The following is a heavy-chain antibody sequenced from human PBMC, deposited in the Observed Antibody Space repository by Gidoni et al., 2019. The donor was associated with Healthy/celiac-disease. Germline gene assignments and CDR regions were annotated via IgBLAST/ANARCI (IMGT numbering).Heavy chain of an antibody. V-gene: IGHV4-31*03. J-gene: IGHJ4*02. D-gene: IGHD1-1*01. CDR1: GGSIRSGGYY. CDR3: ARESTFERGYYFDY. CDR2: IYYSGST. Sequence: QVQLQESGPGLVKPSQTLSLTCTVSGGSIRSGGYYWSWIRQHPGKGLEWIGYIYYSGSTYYNPSLKSRVTISVDTSKNQFSLKLSSVTAADTAVYYCARESTFERGYYFDYWGQGTLVTVSS.